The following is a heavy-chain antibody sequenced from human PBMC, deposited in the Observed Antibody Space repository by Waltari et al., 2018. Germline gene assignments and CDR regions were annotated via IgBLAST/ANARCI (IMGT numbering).Heavy chain of an antibody. J-gene: IGHJ3*02. CDR3: ARRYTDIVVVVAATDDAFDI. V-gene: IGHV4-34*01. D-gene: IGHD2-15*01. Sequence: QVQLQQWGAGLLKPSETLSLTCAVYGGSFSNYYWSWIRQPPGKGLEWIGEINHSRSTNYNPALKSRVTISVDTSKTQFSLKLSSVTAADTAVYYCARRYTDIVVVVAATDDAFDIWGQGTMVTVSS. CDR1: GGSFSNYY. CDR2: INHSRST.